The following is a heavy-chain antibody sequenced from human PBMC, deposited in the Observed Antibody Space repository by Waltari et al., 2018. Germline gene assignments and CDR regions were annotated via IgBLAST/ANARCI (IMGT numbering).Heavy chain of an antibody. D-gene: IGHD2-2*01. CDR3: ARAVVVPAARGHWFDP. V-gene: IGHV1-46*01. CDR2: RHPSGVSR. Sequence: QVQLVQSGAEVKKPGASVKVSCKASGYTFTSYYMNWVRQAPGQGLEWMGIRHPSGVSRSYAQRFTGRVTMTRDRSTITVYMELSSLRSEDTAVYYCARAVVVPAARGHWFDPWGQGTLVTVSS. CDR1: GYTFTSYY. J-gene: IGHJ5*02.